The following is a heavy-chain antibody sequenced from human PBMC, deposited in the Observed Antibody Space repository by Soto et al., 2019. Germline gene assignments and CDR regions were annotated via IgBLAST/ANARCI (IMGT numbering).Heavy chain of an antibody. D-gene: IGHD3-10*01. J-gene: IGHJ4*02. CDR1: GFTFSSYA. CDR3: ARDWFGEFNGVDY. CDR2: ISYDGSNK. V-gene: IGHV3-30-3*01. Sequence: QVQLVESGGGVVQTGRSLRLSCAASGFTFSSYAMHWVRQAPGKGLEWVAVISYDGSNKYYAVSVKGRFTISRDNSKNTLYLQMNSLRAEDTAVYYCARDWFGEFNGVDYWGQGTLVTVSS.